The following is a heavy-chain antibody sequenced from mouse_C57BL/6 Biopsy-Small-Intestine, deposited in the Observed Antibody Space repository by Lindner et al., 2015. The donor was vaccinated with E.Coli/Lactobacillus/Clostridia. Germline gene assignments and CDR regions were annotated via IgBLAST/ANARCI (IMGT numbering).Heavy chain of an antibody. CDR2: ISSDSNTI. Sequence: VQLRGVWGGLVKPGGSLKLSCAASGFTFSDYGIHWVRQAPEKGLEWVAHISSDSNTIYYADTVKGRFTISRDNAKRTLFLQMTSLRSEDTAMYYCARGNYGGNYFDFWGQGTTLTVSS. D-gene: IGHD2-1*01. CDR3: ARGNYGGNYFDF. CDR1: GFTFSDYG. V-gene: IGHV5-17*01. J-gene: IGHJ2*01.